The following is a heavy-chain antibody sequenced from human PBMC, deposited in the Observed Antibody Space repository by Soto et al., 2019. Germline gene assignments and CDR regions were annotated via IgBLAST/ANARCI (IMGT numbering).Heavy chain of an antibody. V-gene: IGHV3-33*01. CDR3: AREGWYCSSTSCYEDYYYYGMDV. D-gene: IGHD2-2*01. J-gene: IGHJ6*02. CDR2: IWYDGSNK. Sequence: QVQLVESGGGVVQPGRSLRLSCAASGFTFSSYGMHWVRQAPGKGLEWVAVIWYDGSNKYYADSVKGRFTISRDNSKNTXXLXMXXLRAEDTAVYYCAREGWYCSSTSCYEDYYYYGMDVWGQGTTVTVSS. CDR1: GFTFSSYG.